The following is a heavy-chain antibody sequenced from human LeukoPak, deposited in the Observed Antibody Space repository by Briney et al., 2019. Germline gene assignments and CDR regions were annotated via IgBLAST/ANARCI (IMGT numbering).Heavy chain of an antibody. D-gene: IGHD4-23*01. CDR3: ATFSYAGNAGGSVGP. J-gene: IGHJ5*02. CDR1: GFTFSSYW. Sequence: PGGSLKLSCAASGFTFSSYWMSWVRQAPGKGLEWVANIKQDGSEKYYVDSVKGRFTISGDNAKNSLYLQMNSLRAEDTAVYYCATFSYAGNAGGSVGPWGQGTLVTVSS. V-gene: IGHV3-7*03. CDR2: IKQDGSEK.